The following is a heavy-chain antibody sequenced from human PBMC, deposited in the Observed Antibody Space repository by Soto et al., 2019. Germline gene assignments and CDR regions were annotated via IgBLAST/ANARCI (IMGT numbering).Heavy chain of an antibody. CDR2: IIPIFGTA. CDR1: GCTFSSYA. D-gene: IGHD2-2*01. J-gene: IGHJ6*02. V-gene: IGHV1-69*06. CDR3: ARSGIVVVPAASDLYYYYGMDV. Sequence: SVKVSCKASGCTFSSYAISWVRQAPGQVLEWMGGIIPIFGTANYAQKFQGRVTITADKSTSTAYMELSSLRSEDTAVYYCARSGIVVVPAASDLYYYYGMDVWGQGTTVTVSS.